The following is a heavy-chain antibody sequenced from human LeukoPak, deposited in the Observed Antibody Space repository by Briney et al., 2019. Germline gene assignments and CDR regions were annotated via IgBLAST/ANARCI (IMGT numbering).Heavy chain of an antibody. Sequence: GASVKVSCKASRGTFSNNVISWVRQAPGQGLEWMGGIIPIFGTANYAQKFQGRVTMTTDTSTSTAYMELRSLRSDDTAVYYCARDTTGFDYWGQGTLVTVSS. J-gene: IGHJ4*02. D-gene: IGHD1-1*01. V-gene: IGHV1-69*05. CDR1: RGTFSNNV. CDR2: IIPIFGTA. CDR3: ARDTTGFDY.